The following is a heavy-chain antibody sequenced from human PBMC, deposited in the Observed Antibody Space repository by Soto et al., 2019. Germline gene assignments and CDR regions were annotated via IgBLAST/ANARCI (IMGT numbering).Heavy chain of an antibody. CDR3: AYGSGSPLDY. D-gene: IGHD3-10*01. CDR1: GYTFTYRY. CDR2: ITPFNGNT. Sequence: QMQLVQSGAEVKKTGSSVKVSCKASGYTFTYRYLHWVRQAPGQALEWMGWITPFNGNTNYAQKFQDRVTITRDRSKSTAYMELSSLRSEDTAMYYCAYGSGSPLDYWGQGTLVTVSS. V-gene: IGHV1-45*02. J-gene: IGHJ4*02.